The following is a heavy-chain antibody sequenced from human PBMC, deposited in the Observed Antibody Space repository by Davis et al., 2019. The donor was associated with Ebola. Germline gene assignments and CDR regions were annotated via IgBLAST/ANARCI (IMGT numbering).Heavy chain of an antibody. D-gene: IGHD5-12*01. V-gene: IGHV1-46*03. J-gene: IGHJ3*02. CDR1: GYTFTNYY. Sequence: ASVKVSCKASGYTFTNYYMHWVRQAPGQGLEWMGLINPNDGRTIYAQKFQGRVTVTRNTSTTTVYMDLRSLRSEDKALYYCTTPGGQDSGYDVFDIWGQGTMVTVSS. CDR2: INPNDGRT. CDR3: TTPGGQDSGYDVFDI.